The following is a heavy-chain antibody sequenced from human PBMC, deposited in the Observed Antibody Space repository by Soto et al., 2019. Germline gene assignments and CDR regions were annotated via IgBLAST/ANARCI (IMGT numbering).Heavy chain of an antibody. Sequence: SETLSLTCAVYGGSFSGYYWSWIRQPPGKGLEWIGEINHSGSTNYNPSLKSRVTISVDTSKNQFSLKLSSVTAADTAVYYCARERTVRGVIRYGMDVWGQGTTVTVSS. CDR3: ARERTVRGVIRYGMDV. D-gene: IGHD3-10*01. V-gene: IGHV4-34*01. CDR2: INHSGST. J-gene: IGHJ6*02. CDR1: GGSFSGYY.